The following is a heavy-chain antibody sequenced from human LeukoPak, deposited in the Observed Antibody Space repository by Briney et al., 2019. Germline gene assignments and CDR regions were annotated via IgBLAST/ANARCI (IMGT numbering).Heavy chain of an antibody. J-gene: IGHJ3*02. CDR1: GFSFSTYG. Sequence: PGGSLRLSCAASGFSFSTYGMNWVRQAPGKGLEWVAVISYDGSDKYYADSVKGRFTISRDNAKNSLFLQMNSLRAEDTAVYYCARSLIADGAFDIWGQGTMVTVSS. CDR2: ISYDGSDK. V-gene: IGHV3-30*03. D-gene: IGHD2-21*01. CDR3: ARSLIADGAFDI.